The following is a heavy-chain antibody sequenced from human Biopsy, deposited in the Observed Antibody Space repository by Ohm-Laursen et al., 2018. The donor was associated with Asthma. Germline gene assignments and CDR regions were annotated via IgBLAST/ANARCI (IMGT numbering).Heavy chain of an antibody. Sequence: SLRLSCTASGFTFSSYSMNWVRQAPGKGLEWVSSISSSSSYIYYADSVKGRFTISRDNAKNTLYLQMNSLRAEDTAVYYCARARRSLLLPDYYYYGMDVWGQGTTVTVSS. CDR3: ARARRSLLLPDYYYYGMDV. CDR2: ISSSSSYI. V-gene: IGHV3-21*01. CDR1: GFTFSSYS. D-gene: IGHD3-22*01. J-gene: IGHJ6*02.